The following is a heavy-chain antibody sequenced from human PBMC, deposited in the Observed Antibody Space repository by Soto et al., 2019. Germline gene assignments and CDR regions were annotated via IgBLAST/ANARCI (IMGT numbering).Heavy chain of an antibody. CDR2: IYWDDDK. J-gene: IGHJ4*02. D-gene: IGHD6-19*01. CDR1: GFSFSTSEVG. CDR3: AHTLHTSGWPFDY. Sequence: QITLKESGPTLVKPTQTLTLTCTFSGFSFSTSEVGVGWIRQPPGKALEWLGLIYWDDDKRYSPSLKNRLSITKDTSKNQVILTVTYMDPVDAGTYYCAHTLHTSGWPFDYWGQGTLVTVSS. V-gene: IGHV2-5*02.